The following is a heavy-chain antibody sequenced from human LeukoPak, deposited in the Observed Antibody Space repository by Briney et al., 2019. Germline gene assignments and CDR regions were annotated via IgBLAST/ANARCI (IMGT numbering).Heavy chain of an antibody. CDR3: ARTYYDASGYSDAFDI. D-gene: IGHD3-22*01. CDR2: IYYSGNT. Sequence: SQTLSLTCTVSGGSISSGDYYWSWIRQPPGKGLEWIGYIYYSGNTYYNPSLESRVTISVNTSKNQFSLKLSSVTGADTAVYYCARTYYDASGYSDAFDIWGQGTMVTVSS. J-gene: IGHJ3*02. CDR1: GGSISSGDYY. V-gene: IGHV4-30-4*01.